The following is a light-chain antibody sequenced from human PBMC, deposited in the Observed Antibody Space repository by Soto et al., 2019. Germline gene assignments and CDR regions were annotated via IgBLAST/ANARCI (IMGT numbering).Light chain of an antibody. CDR1: SSDVGGCNY. CDR3: SSYSSSITDV. J-gene: IGLJ1*01. V-gene: IGLV2-14*03. CDR2: DVS. Sequence: QSALTQPASVSGSPGQSITISCTGTSSDVGGCNYVSWYQQHPGKAPQLMIYDVSNRPSGVSNRFSGSRSGNTASLTSSGLQAEDEADYYCSSYSSSITDVFGTGTKLTVL.